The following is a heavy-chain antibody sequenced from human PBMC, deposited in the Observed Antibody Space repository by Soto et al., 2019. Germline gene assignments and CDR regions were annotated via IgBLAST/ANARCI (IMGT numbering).Heavy chain of an antibody. CDR3: AKAGGPLGYCSGGSCYSGYYGMDV. J-gene: IGHJ6*02. D-gene: IGHD2-15*01. V-gene: IGHV3-30*18. CDR2: ISYDGSNK. Sequence: LSLSCAASGVTLSSYVMHWVRQAPGKGLEWVAVISYDGSNKYYADSVKGRFTISRDNSKNTLYLQMNSLRAEDTAVYYCAKAGGPLGYCSGGSCYSGYYGMDVWGQGTTVTVSS. CDR1: GVTLSSYV.